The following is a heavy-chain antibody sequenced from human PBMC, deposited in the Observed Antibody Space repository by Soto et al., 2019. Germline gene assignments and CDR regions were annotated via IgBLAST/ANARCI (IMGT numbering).Heavy chain of an antibody. J-gene: IGHJ4*02. D-gene: IGHD2-21*02. CDR2: IIPIFGTA. Sequence: QVQLVQSGAEVKKPGSSVKVSCKASGGTFSSYAISWVRQAPGQGLEWMGGIIPIFGTANYAQKFQGRVTITADEPTSTAYMELSSLRSEDTAVYYCARDRTVVTPSCCYFDYWGQGTLVTVSS. V-gene: IGHV1-69*01. CDR3: ARDRTVVTPSCCYFDY. CDR1: GGTFSSYA.